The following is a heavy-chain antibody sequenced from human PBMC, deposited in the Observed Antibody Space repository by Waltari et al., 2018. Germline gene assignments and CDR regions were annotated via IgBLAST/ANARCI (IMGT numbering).Heavy chain of an antibody. Sequence: QITLKESGPTLVKPTQTLTLTCSFSGFSLNTNGVGVGWIRQPPGESLEWLALTYWNNDRRYRPSRMDRLTIMKEEDKSQVVRIMTKRDPVDKATYYCEVIRYGVDGTIYFDLWGKGILVTVS. V-gene: IGHV2-5*01. CDR1: GFSLNTNGVG. CDR3: EVIRYGVDGTIYFDL. CDR2: TYWNNDR. D-gene: IGHD6-19*01. J-gene: IGHJ4*02.